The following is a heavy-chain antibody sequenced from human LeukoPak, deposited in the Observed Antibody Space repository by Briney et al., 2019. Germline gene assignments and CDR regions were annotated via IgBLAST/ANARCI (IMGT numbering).Heavy chain of an antibody. CDR2: IYYSGST. J-gene: IGHJ6*03. Sequence: SETLSLTCTVSGGSISSYCWSWIRQPPGKGLEWIGYIYYSGSTNYNPSLKSRVTISLDTSKNQFSLNLSSVTAADTAVYYCACNYYYYMDVWGKGTTVTVSS. V-gene: IGHV4-59*08. CDR3: ACNYYYYMDV. CDR1: GGSISSYC.